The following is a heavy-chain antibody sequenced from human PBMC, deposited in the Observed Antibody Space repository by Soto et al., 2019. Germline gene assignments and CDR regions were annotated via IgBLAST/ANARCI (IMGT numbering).Heavy chain of an antibody. CDR1: GFTLSDYD. J-gene: IGHJ4*02. CDR3: ARNSEHCDS. CDR2: ISSSGRTI. V-gene: IGHV3-11*01. D-gene: IGHD6-13*01. Sequence: QVQLVESGGGLVKPGGSLRLSCAASGFTLSDYDMSWIRQAPGKGLEWISYISSSGRTIYYVDSAKGRFTISRDNAKNSLYLQLNSLRAEDTAVYYCARNSEHCDSWGQGVLVTVSS.